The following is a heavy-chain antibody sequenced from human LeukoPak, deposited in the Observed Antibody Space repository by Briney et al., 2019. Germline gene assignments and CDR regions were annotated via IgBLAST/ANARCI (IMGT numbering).Heavy chain of an antibody. Sequence: GESLKISCKGSGYIFTNYWIGWVRQMPGKGLEWVAIINPANSDTRYRPSFRGQVTLSADKSISTAFLQWGSLKASDTAMYYCEKHEDRTRDATYFDSWAHGTLVTVSS. CDR1: GYIFTNYW. CDR3: EKHEDRTRDATYFDS. D-gene: IGHD5-24*01. CDR2: INPANSDT. V-gene: IGHV5-51*01. J-gene: IGHJ4*01.